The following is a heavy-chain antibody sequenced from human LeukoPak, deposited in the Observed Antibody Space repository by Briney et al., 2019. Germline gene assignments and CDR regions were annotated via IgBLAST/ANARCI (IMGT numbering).Heavy chain of an antibody. J-gene: IGHJ4*02. V-gene: IGHV1-2*06. D-gene: IGHD1-26*01. CDR1: GYTFTGYY. Sequence: ASVKVSCKASGYTFTGYYMHWVRQAPGQGLEWMGRINPNSGGTNYAQKFQGRVTMTRDTSISTTYMDLSSLRSDDTAVYYCARDLGGSYWSPYYFDYWGQGTLVTVSS. CDR3: ARDLGGSYWSPYYFDY. CDR2: INPNSGGT.